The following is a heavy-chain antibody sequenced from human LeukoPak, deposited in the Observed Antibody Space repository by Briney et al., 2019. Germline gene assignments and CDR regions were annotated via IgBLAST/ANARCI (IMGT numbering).Heavy chain of an antibody. CDR1: GFTFSSYA. D-gene: IGHD3-9*01. CDR3: AKVNFYDVLTGLNVFDI. J-gene: IGHJ3*02. CDR2: ITGSGGST. V-gene: IGHV3-23*01. Sequence: PGGSLRLSCAASGFTFSSYAMNWVRQAPGKGLERVSTITGSGGSTYYADSVEGRFTISRDNSRNTLYLQMNSLSAGDTAVYYCAKVNFYDVLTGLNVFDIWGQGTLVTVSS.